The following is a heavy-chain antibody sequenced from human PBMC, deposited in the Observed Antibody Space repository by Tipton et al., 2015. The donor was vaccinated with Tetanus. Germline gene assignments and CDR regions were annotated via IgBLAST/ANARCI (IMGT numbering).Heavy chain of an antibody. J-gene: IGHJ3*02. CDR3: AREDYYDSSGYWYDAFDI. CDR1: GYTSTSYG. V-gene: IGHV1-18*01. Sequence: QVQLVQSGAEVKKPGASVKVSCKASGYTSTSYGISWVRQAPGQGLEWMGWISAYNGNTNYAQKLQGRVTMTTDTSTSTAYMELRSLRSDDTAVYYCAREDYYDSSGYWYDAFDIWGQGTMVTVSS. D-gene: IGHD3-22*01. CDR2: ISAYNGNT.